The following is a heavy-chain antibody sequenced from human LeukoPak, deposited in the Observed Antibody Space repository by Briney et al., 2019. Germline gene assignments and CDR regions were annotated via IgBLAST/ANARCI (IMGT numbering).Heavy chain of an antibody. Sequence: ASVKVSCKTSGYTFSNYDIYWVRQAPGQGLECMGWISGYTGDTKYAQILQGRFTVTTDTSTSTAYMELRNLTYVDTAVYYCARAGYCGDGGCRGGSAFDVWGQGTMVTVSS. D-gene: IGHD2-15*01. J-gene: IGHJ3*01. CDR3: ARAGYCGDGGCRGGSAFDV. V-gene: IGHV1-18*01. CDR2: ISGYTGDT. CDR1: GYTFSNYD.